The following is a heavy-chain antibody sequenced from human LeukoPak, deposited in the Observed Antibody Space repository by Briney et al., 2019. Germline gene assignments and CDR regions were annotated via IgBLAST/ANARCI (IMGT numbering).Heavy chain of an antibody. V-gene: IGHV3-30*03. CDR3: ARASGPFDY. J-gene: IGHJ4*02. CDR1: GFTFSSYG. D-gene: IGHD3-10*01. Sequence: GRSLRLPCAASGFTFSSYGMHWVRQAPGKGLEWVAVISYDGSNKYYADSVKGRFTISRDNSKNTLYLQMNSLRAEDTAVYSCARASGPFDYWGQGTLVTVSS. CDR2: ISYDGSNK.